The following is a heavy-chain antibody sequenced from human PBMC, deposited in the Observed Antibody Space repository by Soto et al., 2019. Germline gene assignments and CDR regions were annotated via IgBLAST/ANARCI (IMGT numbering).Heavy chain of an antibody. CDR2: MYITGTT. D-gene: IGHD5-12*01. Sequence: QVHLQESGPGLVKPSETLSLTCDVSGVSISPYYWSWVRQPAGRGLEWIGRMYITGTTNYNPSLKSRVSMSLDASKNQFSLKLTSVTAADTAVYYCARDGGYTGYEQGNPFDIWGQGRLVSVSS. CDR3: ARDGGYTGYEQGNPFDI. CDR1: GVSISPYY. V-gene: IGHV4-4*07. J-gene: IGHJ3*02.